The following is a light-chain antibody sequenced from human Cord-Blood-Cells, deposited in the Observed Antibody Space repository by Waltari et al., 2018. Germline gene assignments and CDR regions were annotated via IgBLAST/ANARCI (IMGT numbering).Light chain of an antibody. CDR3: QSADSSGTYHV. CDR2: KDR. Sequence: SYELTQPPSVSVSPGQTARITCSGDALPKQYAYWYQQKPGQAPVVVKYKDRERPSGIPGRFSGSSSGTTVTLTISGVQAEDEADYYCQSADSSGTYHVFGTGTKVTVL. V-gene: IGLV3-25*03. CDR1: ALPKQY. J-gene: IGLJ1*01.